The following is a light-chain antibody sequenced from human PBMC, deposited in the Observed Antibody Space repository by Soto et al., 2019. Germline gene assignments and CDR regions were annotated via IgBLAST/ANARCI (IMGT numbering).Light chain of an antibody. J-gene: IGLJ1*01. CDR1: NSDVGAYNY. Sequence: QSALTQPASLSGSPGQSITISCTGTNSDVGAYNYVSWYQHHPGKAPTLMIYDVNNRPSGVSNRFSGSKSGNTASLTISGHQAEDEADYYCISYTGSTTVYVFGGGTKVTVL. CDR3: ISYTGSTTVYV. V-gene: IGLV2-14*03. CDR2: DVN.